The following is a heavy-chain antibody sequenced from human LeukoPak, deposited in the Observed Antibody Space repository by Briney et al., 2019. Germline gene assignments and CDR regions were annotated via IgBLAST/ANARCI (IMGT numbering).Heavy chain of an antibody. V-gene: IGHV4-34*01. D-gene: IGHD3-22*01. Sequence: SETLSLTCAVYGGSFSGYYWSWIRQPPGKGLEWIGEINHSGSTNYNPSLKSRVTISVDTSKNQFSLKLSSVTAADTAVYYCAGPPDDSSGYYSLGYWGQGTLVTVSS. CDR1: GGSFSGYY. J-gene: IGHJ4*02. CDR2: INHSGST. CDR3: AGPPDDSSGYYSLGY.